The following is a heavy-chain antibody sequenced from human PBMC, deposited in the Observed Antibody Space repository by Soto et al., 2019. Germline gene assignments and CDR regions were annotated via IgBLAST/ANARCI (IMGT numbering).Heavy chain of an antibody. V-gene: IGHV4-4*02. Sequence: QVQLQESGPGLVKPSGTLSLTCAVSGASITNNNWWSWVRQPPGKGLEWIGEIYHSGSTNYNPSLKSRVTISLDKYKNHFSLALNSVTAADTAVYYCARRDTAMRHELDYWGQGTLVTVSS. J-gene: IGHJ4*02. CDR2: IYHSGST. CDR1: GASITNNNW. D-gene: IGHD5-18*01. CDR3: ARRDTAMRHELDY.